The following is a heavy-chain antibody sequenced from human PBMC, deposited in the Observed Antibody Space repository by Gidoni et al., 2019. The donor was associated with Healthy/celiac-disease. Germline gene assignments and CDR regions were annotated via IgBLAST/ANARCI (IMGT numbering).Heavy chain of an antibody. V-gene: IGHV4-59*01. Sequence: QVQLQASGPGLVKPSETLSLTCTVSDGSISSYYWIWIRQPPGKGLEWIGYISYSGSTHYNPALKSLGTISVDTSKSQCSLKLSSVTAADTAVDYCARGPYCSGGSCYEAPGGYWGQGTLVTVSS. CDR3: ARGPYCSGGSCYEAPGGY. J-gene: IGHJ4*02. CDR1: DGSISSYY. CDR2: ISYSGST. D-gene: IGHD2-15*01.